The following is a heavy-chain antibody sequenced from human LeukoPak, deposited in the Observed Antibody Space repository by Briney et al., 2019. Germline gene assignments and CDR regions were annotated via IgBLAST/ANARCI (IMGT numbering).Heavy chain of an antibody. D-gene: IGHD1-26*01. V-gene: IGHV3-72*01. J-gene: IGHJ4*02. CDR1: GFTFSDHF. CDR2: TRNKANSYIT. Sequence: PGGSLRLSCAASGFTFSDHFLDWVRQAPGKGLEWVGRTRNKANSYITEYAASVKGRFNISRDDSKNSLYLQISSLKTDDTAIYYCASIRGTFGYWGQGTLVTVSS. CDR3: ASIRGTFGY.